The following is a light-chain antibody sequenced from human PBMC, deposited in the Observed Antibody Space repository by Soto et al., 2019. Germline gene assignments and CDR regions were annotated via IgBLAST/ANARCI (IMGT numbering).Light chain of an antibody. CDR1: QSVSSN. V-gene: IGKV3-15*01. CDR2: GAS. J-gene: IGKJ2*01. CDR3: QQFIGWPYT. Sequence: EIVMTQSPATLSVSPGEGATLSCRASQSVSSNLAWYQQKPGQAPRLLIYGASTRATGIPARFSGSGSGTDFALTISSLQSEEFAVYYCQQFIGWPYTFGQGTKLEIK.